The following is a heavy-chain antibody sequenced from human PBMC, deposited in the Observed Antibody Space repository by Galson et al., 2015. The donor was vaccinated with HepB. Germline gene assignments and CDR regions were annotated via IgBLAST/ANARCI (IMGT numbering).Heavy chain of an antibody. CDR1: GYSLSDLS. CDR2: FDPEADET. CDR3: ATSASSWYDLDY. V-gene: IGHV1-24*01. J-gene: IGHJ4*02. Sequence: SVKVSCKVSGYSLSDLSIHWVRQTPGKGPEWMGGFDPEADETIYAQKFQGRVTMGTSRDTAYMELDSLRSEDTAMYYCATSASSWYDLDYWGQGTPVTVSS. D-gene: IGHD6-13*01.